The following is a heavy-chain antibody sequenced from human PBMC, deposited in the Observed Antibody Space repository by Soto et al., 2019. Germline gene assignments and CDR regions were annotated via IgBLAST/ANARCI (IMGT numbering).Heavy chain of an antibody. CDR1: GFTFSIFG. V-gene: IGHV3-33*01. D-gene: IGHD6-19*01. CDR3: ARDKGSSTVVSGISQEGYFDS. CDR2: IWYDGSNA. Sequence: QVQLVESGGGVVQPGRSLRLSCAASGFTFSIFGMHWVRQAPGKGLEWAAIIWYDGSNAYYADSVRGRFTISRDNYKNTVYLQMNRLRAEDTAVYYCARDKGSSTVVSGISQEGYFDSWGQGTLVTVSS. J-gene: IGHJ4*02.